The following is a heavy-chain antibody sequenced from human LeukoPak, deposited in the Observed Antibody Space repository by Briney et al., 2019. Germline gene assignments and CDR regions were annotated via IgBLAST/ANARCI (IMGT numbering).Heavy chain of an antibody. J-gene: IGHJ4*02. CDR2: IWYDGSNK. Sequence: GRSLRLSCAASGFTFRSYGMHWVRQAPGKGLEWVTVIWYDGSNKYSTDSVKGRFTISRDNSKNTLYLQMNSLRAEDTAVYYCARGYGGNSASLDYWGQGTLVTVCS. V-gene: IGHV3-33*01. CDR1: GFTFRSYG. CDR3: ARGYGGNSASLDY. D-gene: IGHD4-23*01.